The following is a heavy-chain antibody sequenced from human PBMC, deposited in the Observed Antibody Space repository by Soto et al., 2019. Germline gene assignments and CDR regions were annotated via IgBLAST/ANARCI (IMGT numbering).Heavy chain of an antibody. CDR3: AGMPYTSGLRFDP. CDR2: IYQSGAT. D-gene: IGHD6-19*01. CDR1: DDSYSISTYS. Sequence: SETLSRTGNMSDDSYSISTYSWSWIRQPPGKALQWIGFIYQSGATSYNPSLASRVSISHDRSNSQCSLKLKSETAADTAVYFCAGMPYTSGLRFDPWGPGTLVTVSS. J-gene: IGHJ5*02. V-gene: IGHV4-30-2*01.